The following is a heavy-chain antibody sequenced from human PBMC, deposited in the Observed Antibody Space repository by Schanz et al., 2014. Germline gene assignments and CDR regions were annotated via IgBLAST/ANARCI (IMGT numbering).Heavy chain of an antibody. J-gene: IGHJ4*02. V-gene: IGHV1-46*03. CDR2: INPSGGST. CDR3: ARDGEAAAGCDY. CDR1: GYTFTSYY. D-gene: IGHD6-13*01. Sequence: QVQLVQSGAEVKKPGASVKVSCKASGYTFTSYYMHWVRQAPGQGLEWMGIINPSGGSTSYAQKFQGRVTMTRDTSTSTVYMELSSLRSKDTAVYYCARDGEAAAGCDYWGQGTLVTVSS.